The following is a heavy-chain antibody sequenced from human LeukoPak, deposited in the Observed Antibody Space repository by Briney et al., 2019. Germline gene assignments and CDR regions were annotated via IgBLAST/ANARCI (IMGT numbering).Heavy chain of an antibody. D-gene: IGHD3-22*01. V-gene: IGHV3-74*01. CDR1: GFTFSSYW. CDR2: INSDGSST. Sequence: GGSLRLSCAASGFTFSSYWMHWVRQAPGKGLVWVSRINSDGSSTSYADSVKGRFTISRENAKNTLYLQMNSLRAEDTAVYYCAREETFYYYDSSGWGYWGQGTLVTVSS. J-gene: IGHJ4*02. CDR3: AREETFYYYDSSGWGY.